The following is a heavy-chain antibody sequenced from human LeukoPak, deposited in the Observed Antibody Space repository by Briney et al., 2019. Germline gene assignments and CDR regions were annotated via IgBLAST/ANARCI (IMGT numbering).Heavy chain of an antibody. CDR1: GYSISSGYY. CDR3: ARVGLGITMIDY. D-gene: IGHD3-22*01. CDR2: IYHSGST. V-gene: IGHV4-38-2*02. Sequence: SEILSLTCTVSGYSISSGYYWGWIRQPPGKGLEWIGSIYHSGSTYYNPSLKSRVTISVDTSKNQFSLKLSSVTAADTAVYYCARVGLGITMIDYWGQGTLVTVSS. J-gene: IGHJ4*02.